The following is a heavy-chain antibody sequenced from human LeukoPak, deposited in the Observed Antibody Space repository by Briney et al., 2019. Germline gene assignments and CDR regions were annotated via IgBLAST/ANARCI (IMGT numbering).Heavy chain of an antibody. CDR3: ARDAPYDYYYYGMDV. Sequence: GGPQRLSCAASGFTFSSYAMSWVRQAPGKGLEWVTAISGSGGSTYYADSVKGRFTISRDNSKNTLYLQMNSLRAEDTAVYYCARDAPYDYYYYGMDVWGQGTTVTVSS. J-gene: IGHJ6*02. CDR2: ISGSGGST. V-gene: IGHV3-23*01. CDR1: GFTFSSYA. D-gene: IGHD5-12*01.